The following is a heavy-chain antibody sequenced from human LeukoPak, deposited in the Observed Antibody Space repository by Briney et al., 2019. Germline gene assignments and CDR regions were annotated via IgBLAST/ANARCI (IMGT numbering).Heavy chain of an antibody. CDR3: ARAPFGSSSSLGGFDY. J-gene: IGHJ4*02. D-gene: IGHD2-2*01. Sequence: SETLSLTRAVYGGSFSGYYWSWVRQPPGKGLEWIGEINHSGSTNYNPSLKSRVTISVDTSKNQFSLKLSSVTAADTAVYYCARAPFGSSSSLGGFDYWGQGTLVTVSS. CDR2: INHSGST. V-gene: IGHV4-34*01. CDR1: GGSFSGYY.